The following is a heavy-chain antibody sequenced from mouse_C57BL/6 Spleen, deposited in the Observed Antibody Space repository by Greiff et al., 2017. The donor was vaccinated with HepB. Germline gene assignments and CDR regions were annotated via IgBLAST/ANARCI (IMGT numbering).Heavy chain of an antibody. CDR2: ISDGGSYT. D-gene: IGHD2-5*01. J-gene: IGHJ4*01. CDR1: GFTFSSYA. Sequence: EVKVVESGGGLVKPGGSLKLSCAASGFTFSSYAMSWVRQTPEKRLEWVATISDGGSYTYYPDNVKGRFTISRDNAKNNLYLQMSHLKSEDTAMYYCARDNSNYVFYAMDYWGQGTSVTVSS. CDR3: ARDNSNYVFYAMDY. V-gene: IGHV5-4*01.